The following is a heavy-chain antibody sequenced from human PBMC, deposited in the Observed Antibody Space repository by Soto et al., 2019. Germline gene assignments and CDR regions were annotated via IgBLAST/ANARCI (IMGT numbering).Heavy chain of an antibody. V-gene: IGHV4-4*02. Sequence: SETLSLTCAVSGGSISSSNLWSWVRQPPGKGLEWIGEIYHSGSTNYNPSLKSRVTISVDKSKNQFSLKLSSVTAADTAVYYCARVYDYGDLNWFDPWGQGTLVTVYS. CDR1: GGSISSSNL. J-gene: IGHJ5*02. CDR2: IYHSGST. D-gene: IGHD4-17*01. CDR3: ARVYDYGDLNWFDP.